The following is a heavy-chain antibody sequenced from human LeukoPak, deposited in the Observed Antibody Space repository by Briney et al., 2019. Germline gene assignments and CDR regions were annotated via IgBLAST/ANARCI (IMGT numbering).Heavy chain of an antibody. J-gene: IGHJ4*02. Sequence: SETLSLTCTVSGDSISSYYWSWIRQPPGKGLEWIGYIYHSGSTNYNPSLKSRVTISADTSKDQFSLKLASVTAADTAVYYCATGYSSTWYYFDYWGQGTLATVPS. CDR2: IYHSGST. CDR1: GDSISSYY. V-gene: IGHV4-59*01. D-gene: IGHD6-13*01. CDR3: ATGYSSTWYYFDY.